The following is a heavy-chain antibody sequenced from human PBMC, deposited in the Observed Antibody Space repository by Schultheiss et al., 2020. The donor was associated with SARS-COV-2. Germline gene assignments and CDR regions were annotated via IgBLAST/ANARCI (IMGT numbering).Heavy chain of an antibody. Sequence: GGSLRLSCAASGFTFSSYGMHWVRQAPGKGLEWVAVIWYDGSNKYHADSVKGRFTISKDNSKNTLYLQMNSLRVEDTAVYYCAREYYGVDVWGQGTTVTVSS. J-gene: IGHJ6*02. V-gene: IGHV3-33*01. CDR1: GFTFSSYG. CDR2: IWYDGSNK. CDR3: AREYYGVDV.